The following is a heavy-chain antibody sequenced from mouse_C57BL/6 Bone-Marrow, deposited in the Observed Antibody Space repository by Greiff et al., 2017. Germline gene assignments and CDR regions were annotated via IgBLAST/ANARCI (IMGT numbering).Heavy chain of an antibody. Sequence: QVQLQQSGAELVRPGTSVKVSCKASGYAFTNYLIAWVKQRPGQGLEWIGVINPGSGGPNYNEKFKGKATLHADKSSSTAYMQLSSLTSEDSAVYFCARSKNWDSWFAYWGQGTLVTVSA. CDR2: INPGSGGP. CDR1: GYAFTNYL. V-gene: IGHV1-54*01. D-gene: IGHD4-1*01. CDR3: ARSKNWDSWFAY. J-gene: IGHJ3*01.